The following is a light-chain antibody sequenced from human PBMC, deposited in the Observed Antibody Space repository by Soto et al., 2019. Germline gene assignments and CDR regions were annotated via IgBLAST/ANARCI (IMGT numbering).Light chain of an antibody. CDR2: DNN. CDR3: QVWESFSDHPYV. J-gene: IGLJ1*01. CDR1: NFETKR. Sequence: SYELSQPPSVSVAPGQTARISCGGDNFETKRVHWYQQRPGQAPILVVYDNNDRPSGIPERFTGSNSGNTATLTISRVEAGDEADYYCQVWESFSDHPYVFGGGTKLTVL. V-gene: IGLV3-21*02.